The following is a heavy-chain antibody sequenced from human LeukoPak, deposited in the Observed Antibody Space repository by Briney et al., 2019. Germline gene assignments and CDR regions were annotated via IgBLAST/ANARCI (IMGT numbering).Heavy chain of an antibody. D-gene: IGHD6-13*01. CDR1: GGSISSYY. Sequence: PSETLSLTCTVSGGSISSYYWSWIRQPPGKGLEWIGSIYYSGSTYYNPSLKSRVTISVDTSKNQFSLKLSSVTAADTAVYYCARSVRTIAAAWHDAFDIWGQGTMVTVSS. CDR3: ARSVRTIAAAWHDAFDI. CDR2: IYYSGST. V-gene: IGHV4-59*05. J-gene: IGHJ3*02.